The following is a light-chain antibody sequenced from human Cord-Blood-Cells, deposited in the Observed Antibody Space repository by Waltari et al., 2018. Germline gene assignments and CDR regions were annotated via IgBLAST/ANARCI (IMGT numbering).Light chain of an antibody. V-gene: IGKV4-1*01. CDR3: QQDYSTPWT. CDR2: WAS. CDR1: QSVLYSSNNKNY. J-gene: IGKJ1*01. Sequence: DIVMTQSPDSLALSLGGRATLNCKSSQSVLYSSNNKNYLAWYQQKPGQPPKLLIYWASTRETGVPDRFSGSGSGTDFTLTISSLQAEDVAVYYCQQDYSTPWTFGQGTKVEIK.